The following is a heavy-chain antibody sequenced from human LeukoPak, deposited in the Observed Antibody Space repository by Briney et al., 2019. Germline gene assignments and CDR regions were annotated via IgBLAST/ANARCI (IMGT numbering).Heavy chain of an antibody. J-gene: IGHJ3*02. CDR2: ISYDGIRK. D-gene: IGHD2-2*01. Sequence: GGSLRLSCAPSRITFSSHSFHWVRQAPGQGLEWVASISYDGIRKLYRDSVKDRFTISRDDSENTVLLQMNGLRPEDTAVYYCAREGAMPGDAFEMWGQGTLVTVSS. CDR3: AREGAMPGDAFEM. CDR1: RITFSSHS. V-gene: IGHV3-30*03.